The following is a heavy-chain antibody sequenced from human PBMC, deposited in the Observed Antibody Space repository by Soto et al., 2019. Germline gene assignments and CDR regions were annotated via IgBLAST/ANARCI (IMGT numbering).Heavy chain of an antibody. CDR3: AREGAAAAFDI. CDR1: GFTFSSYG. V-gene: IGHV3-33*01. Sequence: QVQLVESGGGVVQPGRSLRLSCAASGFTFSSYGMHWVRQAPGKGLEWVAVIWYDGSNKYYADSVKGRFTIPRDNSKNTLYLQMNSLRAEDTAVYYCAREGAAAAFDIWGQGTMVTVSS. CDR2: IWYDGSNK. D-gene: IGHD2-2*01. J-gene: IGHJ3*02.